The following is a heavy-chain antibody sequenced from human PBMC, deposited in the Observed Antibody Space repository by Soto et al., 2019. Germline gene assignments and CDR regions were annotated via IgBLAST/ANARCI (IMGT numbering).Heavy chain of an antibody. Sequence: EVQLLESGGGLVQPGGSLRLSCAASGFTFSSYVMSWVRQAPGKGLEWVSGISGSGGGTYYADSVKGRFTISRDNSKNTLYLQLNSLRAEDTAVYYCARDRGLRGLVFDYWGQGTLVTVSS. J-gene: IGHJ4*02. D-gene: IGHD3-10*01. CDR3: ARDRGLRGLVFDY. CDR2: ISGSGGGT. V-gene: IGHV3-23*01. CDR1: GFTFSSYV.